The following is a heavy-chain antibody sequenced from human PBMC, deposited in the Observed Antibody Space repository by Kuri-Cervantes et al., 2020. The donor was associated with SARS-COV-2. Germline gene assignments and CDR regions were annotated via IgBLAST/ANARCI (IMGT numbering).Heavy chain of an antibody. J-gene: IGHJ6*02. CDR2: ISYDGSNK. V-gene: IGHV3-30-3*01. Sequence: GESLKISCAASGFTFSSYAMHWVRQAPGKGLEWVAVISYDGSNKYYADSVKGRFTTSRDNAKNSLYLQMNSLRAEDTAVYYCARGGITGTRRGSQNIYYYGMDVWGQGTTVTVSS. CDR3: ARGGITGTRRGSQNIYYYGMDV. CDR1: GFTFSSYA. D-gene: IGHD1-20*01.